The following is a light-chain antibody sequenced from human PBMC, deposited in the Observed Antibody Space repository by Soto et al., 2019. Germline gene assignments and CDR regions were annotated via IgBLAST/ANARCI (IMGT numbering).Light chain of an antibody. CDR2: GAS. CDR3: LQYDDPLWT. V-gene: IGKV3-20*01. Sequence: EIVLTQSPGTLSLSPGQRATLSCRASQSVTGSYLAWYQQRPGQPPRLLIYGASSRATGIPDRFSGSGSGTDFTLSISRLEPEDFAVYYCLQYDDPLWTFGPGTKVEV. J-gene: IGKJ1*01. CDR1: QSVTGSY.